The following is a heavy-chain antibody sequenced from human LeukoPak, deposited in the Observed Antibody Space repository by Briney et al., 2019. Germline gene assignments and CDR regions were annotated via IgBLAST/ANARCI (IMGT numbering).Heavy chain of an antibody. CDR2: ISAYNGNT. V-gene: IGHV1-46*01. J-gene: IGHJ4*02. CDR1: GYTFTSYY. Sequence: ASVKVSCEASGYTFTSYYMHWVRQAPGQGLEWMGWISAYNGNTNYAQKLQGRVTMTRDTSTSTVYMELSSLRSEDTAVYYCARPGKYCSSTSRQYYFDYWGQGTLVTVSS. CDR3: ARPGKYCSSTSRQYYFDY. D-gene: IGHD2-2*01.